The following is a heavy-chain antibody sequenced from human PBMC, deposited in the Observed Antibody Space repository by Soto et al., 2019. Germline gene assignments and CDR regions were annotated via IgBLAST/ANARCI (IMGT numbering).Heavy chain of an antibody. CDR1: GFSVGSNY. Sequence: EVQLVETGGGLIQPGGSLRLSCAASGFSVGSNYMTWVRQSPGKGLEWVSLIYSNGDTDYADSVKGRFSISRDNFKNTLYLQMNNLRAEDTALYHCERKSDSSPVPEADGVWGRGTLVTVSS. CDR3: ERKSDSSPVPEADGV. D-gene: IGHD2-8*01. CDR2: IYSNGDT. J-gene: IGHJ4*02. V-gene: IGHV3-53*02.